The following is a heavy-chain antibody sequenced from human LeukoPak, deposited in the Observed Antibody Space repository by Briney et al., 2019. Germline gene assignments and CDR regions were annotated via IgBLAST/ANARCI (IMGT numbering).Heavy chain of an antibody. V-gene: IGHV1-2*02. CDR2: INPNSGGT. Sequence: GASVKVSCKASGYTFTGYYMHWVRQAPGQGLEWMGWINPNSGGTNYAQKFQGRVTMTRDTSISTAYMELSRLRSDDTAVYYCAREGLPHARDFDLWGRGTLVTVSS. D-gene: IGHD3-16*01. J-gene: IGHJ2*01. CDR3: AREGLPHARDFDL. CDR1: GYTFTGYY.